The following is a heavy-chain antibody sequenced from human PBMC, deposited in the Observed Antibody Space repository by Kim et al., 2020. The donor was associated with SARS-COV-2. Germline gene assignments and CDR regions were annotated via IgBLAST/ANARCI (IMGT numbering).Heavy chain of an antibody. CDR1: GYTFTSYG. CDR3: ARSPSLPLAHCGGDCYSPFDY. CDR2: ISAYNGNT. Sequence: ASVKVSCKASGYTFTSYGISWVRQAPGQGLEWMGWISAYNGNTNYAQKLQGRVTMTTDTSTSTAYMELRSLRSDDTAVYYCARSPSLPLAHCGGDCYSPFDYWGQGTLVTVSS. J-gene: IGHJ4*02. V-gene: IGHV1-18*01. D-gene: IGHD2-21*02.